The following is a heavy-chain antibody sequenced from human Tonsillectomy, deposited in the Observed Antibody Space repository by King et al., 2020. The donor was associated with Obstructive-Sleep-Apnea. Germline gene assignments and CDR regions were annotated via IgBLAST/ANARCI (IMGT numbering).Heavy chain of an antibody. V-gene: IGHV3-9*01. J-gene: IGHJ4*02. Sequence: VQLVESGGGSVQPGRSLRLTCAASGFRFDDYAMHWVRQASGKGLEWVSGISWSSSSIGYADSVKGRFTISRDNAKNSLYLQMNSLRPEDTAFYYCAKDKVDDSRTFDYWGQGTLVTVSS. D-gene: IGHD3-22*01. CDR2: ISWSSSSI. CDR3: AKDKVDDSRTFDY. CDR1: GFRFDDYA.